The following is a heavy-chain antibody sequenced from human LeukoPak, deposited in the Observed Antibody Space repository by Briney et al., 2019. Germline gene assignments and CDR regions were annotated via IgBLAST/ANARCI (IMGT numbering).Heavy chain of an antibody. D-gene: IGHD3-16*01. CDR3: AREGGHVYDY. CDR2: ISGNNDNP. J-gene: IGHJ4*02. CDR1: GYTFTTYE. Sequence: GASVKVSCKASGYTFTTYEITWVRQAPGQGPEWMGWISGNNDNPNYAQKFQGRVTMTTDPSTTTAYMELRSLRSDDTAVYYCAREGGHVYDYWGQGTLVTVSS. V-gene: IGHV1-18*01.